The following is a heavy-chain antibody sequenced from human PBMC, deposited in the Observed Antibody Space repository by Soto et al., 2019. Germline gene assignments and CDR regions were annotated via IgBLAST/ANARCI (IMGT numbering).Heavy chain of an antibody. Sequence: SETLSLTCTVSGGSISSYYWSWIRQPPGKGLEWIGYIYYSGSTNYNPSLKSRVTISVDTSKNQFSLKLSSVTAADTAVYYCARLGISDNTTPGIAVPRSPYLPPYYFDYWGQGTLVTVSS. D-gene: IGHD6-19*01. V-gene: IGHV4-59*01. CDR1: GGSISSYY. CDR3: ARLGISDNTTPGIAVPRSPYLPPYYFDY. J-gene: IGHJ4*02. CDR2: IYYSGST.